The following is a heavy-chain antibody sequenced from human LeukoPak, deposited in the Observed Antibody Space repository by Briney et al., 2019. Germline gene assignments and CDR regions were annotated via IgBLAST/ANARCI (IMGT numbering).Heavy chain of an antibody. Sequence: PGGSLRLSCAASGFTFSSYAMSWVRQAPGKGLEWVSAISGSGGSTYYADSVKGRFTISRDNSKNTLYLQMNSLRAEDTAVYYCARSPWFSSGYYPNWFDPWGQGTLVTVSS. CDR2: ISGSGGST. D-gene: IGHD3-22*01. J-gene: IGHJ5*02. CDR1: GFTFSSYA. V-gene: IGHV3-23*01. CDR3: ARSPWFSSGYYPNWFDP.